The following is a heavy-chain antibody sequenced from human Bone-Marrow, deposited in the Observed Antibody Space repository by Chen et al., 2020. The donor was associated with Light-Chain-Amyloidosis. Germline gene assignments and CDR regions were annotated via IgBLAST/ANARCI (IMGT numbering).Heavy chain of an antibody. J-gene: IGHJ3*02. CDR1: GFAFSSYA. CDR3: AKDISYDDILPGYPADAFDI. Sequence: EVQLVESGGGLLQRGGSLRLSCAASGFAFSSYAMSWVRQAPGKGREGVSPIRGGGGIRSSGDSVKGRLTISRYNSKNALLLQRTSMRAEDTAVYYCAKDISYDDILPGYPADAFDIWGQGTMVTVSS. V-gene: IGHV3-23*04. D-gene: IGHD3-9*01. CDR2: IRGGGGIR.